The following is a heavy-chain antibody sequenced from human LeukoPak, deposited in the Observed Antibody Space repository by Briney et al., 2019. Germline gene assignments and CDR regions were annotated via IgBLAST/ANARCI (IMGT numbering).Heavy chain of an antibody. Sequence: PGGSLRLSCAASGFTFSSYAMGWVRQAPGKGLEWVSAISGSGGSTYYADSVKGRFTISRDNSKNTLYLQMNSLRAEDTAVYYCAKDLRKYSSSWYNDYWGQGTLVTVSS. CDR1: GFTFSSYA. V-gene: IGHV3-23*01. D-gene: IGHD6-13*01. CDR2: ISGSGGST. J-gene: IGHJ4*02. CDR3: AKDLRKYSSSWYNDY.